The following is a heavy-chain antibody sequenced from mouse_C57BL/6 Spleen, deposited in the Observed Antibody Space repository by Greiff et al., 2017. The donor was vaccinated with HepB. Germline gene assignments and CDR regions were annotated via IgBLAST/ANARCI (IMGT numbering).Heavy chain of an antibody. CDR1: GFTFSDYG. J-gene: IGHJ2*01. V-gene: IGHV5-17*01. D-gene: IGHD2-4*01. CDR2: ISSGSSTI. CDR3: ARQGLRVSYYFDY. Sequence: EVKLVESGGGLVKHGGSLKLSCAASGFTFSDYGMHWVRQAPEKGLEWVAYISSGSSTIYYADTVKGRFTISRDNAKNTLFLQMTSLRSEDTAMDYCARQGLRVSYYFDYWGQGTTLTVSS.